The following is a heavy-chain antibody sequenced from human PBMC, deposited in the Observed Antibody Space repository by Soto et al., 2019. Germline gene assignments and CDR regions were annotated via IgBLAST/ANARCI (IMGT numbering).Heavy chain of an antibody. J-gene: IGHJ4*02. D-gene: IGHD7-27*01. V-gene: IGHV4-30-4*01. CDR3: ARGPSGDKIDY. CDR1: GGSISSAAYC. CDR2: IYDGGTT. Sequence: QVQLQESGPRMVSPSQTLSLTCTVSGGSISSAAYCWSWIRQSPDKGLEWIGHIYDGGTTYSSPSLKGRVTIPADTSETQFSLKLSSVSAADTAVYYCARGPSGDKIDYWGQGIKVTVSS.